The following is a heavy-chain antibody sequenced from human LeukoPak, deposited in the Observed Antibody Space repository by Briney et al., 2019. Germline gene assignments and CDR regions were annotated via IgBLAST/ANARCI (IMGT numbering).Heavy chain of an antibody. CDR2: IWYDGSNK. D-gene: IGHD6-13*01. J-gene: IGHJ3*02. Sequence: GGPLRLSCAASGFSFSSYGMHWVRQAPGKGLEWVAIIWYDGSNKYYAESVKGRFTISRDNSKNTLFLEMNSLRAEDTAVYYCARTNIAADDAFDIWGQGTMVTVSS. V-gene: IGHV3-33*01. CDR1: GFSFSSYG. CDR3: ARTNIAADDAFDI.